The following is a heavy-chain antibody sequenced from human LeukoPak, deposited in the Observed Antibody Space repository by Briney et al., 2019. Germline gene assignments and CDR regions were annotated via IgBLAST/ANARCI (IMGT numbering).Heavy chain of an antibody. V-gene: IGHV5-51*01. J-gene: IGHJ3*02. CDR1: GYSFTTYW. CDR2: IYPGDSDV. CDR3: ASHRSSGYSSRWPISAFDI. Sequence: GESLKISCKGSGYSFTTYWIGWVRQMPGKGLEWLGIIYPGDSDVRYSPSFQGQVTISADKSINTAYLHWSRLKASDTAMYYCASHRSSGYSSRWPISAFDIWGQGTMVTVSS. D-gene: IGHD6-19*01.